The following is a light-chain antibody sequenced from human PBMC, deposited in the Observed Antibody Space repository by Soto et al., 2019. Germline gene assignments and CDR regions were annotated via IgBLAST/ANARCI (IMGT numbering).Light chain of an antibody. V-gene: IGLV1-47*01. Sequence: QSVLTQPPSASGTPGQRVTISCSGSSSNIGSNYLYWYQQLPGTAPKLLIYRNNQRPSGVPDRFSGSKSGTSASLAISGLRSEDEADYYCAAWDDSLSNVIFGGGTQLTVL. CDR3: AAWDDSLSNVI. CDR2: RNN. J-gene: IGLJ2*01. CDR1: SSNIGSNY.